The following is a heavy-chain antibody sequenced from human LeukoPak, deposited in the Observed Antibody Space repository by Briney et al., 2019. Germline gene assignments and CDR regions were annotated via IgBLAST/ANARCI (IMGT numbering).Heavy chain of an antibody. J-gene: IGHJ6*03. CDR1: GYTFTGYY. CDR3: AREVDSEAYYYMDV. V-gene: IGHV1-2*02. Sequence: ASVKVSCKASGYTFTGYYMHWVRQAPGQGLEWMGWINPNSGGTNYAQKLQGRVTMTRDTSISTAYMELSRLRSDDTAVYYCAREVDSEAYYYMDVWGKGTTVTVSS. CDR2: INPNSGGT. D-gene: IGHD2-15*01.